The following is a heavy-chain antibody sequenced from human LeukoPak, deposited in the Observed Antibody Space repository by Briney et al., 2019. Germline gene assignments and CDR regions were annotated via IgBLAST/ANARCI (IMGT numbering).Heavy chain of an antibody. J-gene: IGHJ5*02. CDR1: GYTFTSYD. D-gene: IGHD3-22*01. Sequence: ASVKVSCTASGYTFTSYDINWVRQATGQGLVWMGWMNPNSGNTGYAQKFQGRVTMTRNTSISTAYMELSSLRSEDTAVYYCARRHYDSSGYYYAPWGQGTLVTVPS. CDR2: MNPNSGNT. CDR3: ARRHYDSSGYYYAP. V-gene: IGHV1-8*01.